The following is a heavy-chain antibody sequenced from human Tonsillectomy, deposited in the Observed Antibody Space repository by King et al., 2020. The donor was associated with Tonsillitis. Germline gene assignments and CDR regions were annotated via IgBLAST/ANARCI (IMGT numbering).Heavy chain of an antibody. D-gene: IGHD5-24*01. CDR3: ARHRHGYNLDY. J-gene: IGHJ4*02. CDR1: GYNFTSYW. Sequence: VQLVESGAEMKQPGESLKISCKGSGYNFTSYWIGWVRQMPGKGLEWMGIIYPGDSDTRYSPSFQGQVTILADKSISTAYLQWSSLKASETAIYYCARHRHGYNLDYWGQGTLVTVSS. CDR2: IYPGDSDT. V-gene: IGHV5-51*01.